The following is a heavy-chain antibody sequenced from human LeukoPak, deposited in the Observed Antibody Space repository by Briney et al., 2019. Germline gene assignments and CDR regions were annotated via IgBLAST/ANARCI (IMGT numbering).Heavy chain of an antibody. V-gene: IGHV1-46*01. J-gene: IGHJ1*01. CDR2: INPSGGST. CDR3: ATSIVGDTGGVYFQH. Sequence: ASVNVSCKASGYTFTSYYMHWVRQAPGQGLDWVGIINPSGGSTSYAQKFQGRVTMTSDTSTRTVYMELSSLRSEDTAVYYCATSIVGDTGGVYFQHWGQGTLVTVSS. CDR1: GYTFTSYY. D-gene: IGHD1-26*01.